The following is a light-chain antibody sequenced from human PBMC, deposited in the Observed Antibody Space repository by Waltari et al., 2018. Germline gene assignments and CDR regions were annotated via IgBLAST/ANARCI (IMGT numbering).Light chain of an antibody. CDR2: GAS. CDR3: QQYNDWPRT. Sequence: EIVMTQSPATLSVSPGERATLSCRASQSVSSNLAWYQQKPGQSPRLLIYGASTRATGIAARFSGSGSGTEFPLTISSLQSEDFALYYCQQYNDWPRTFGQGTKVEI. V-gene: IGKV3-15*01. J-gene: IGKJ1*01. CDR1: QSVSSN.